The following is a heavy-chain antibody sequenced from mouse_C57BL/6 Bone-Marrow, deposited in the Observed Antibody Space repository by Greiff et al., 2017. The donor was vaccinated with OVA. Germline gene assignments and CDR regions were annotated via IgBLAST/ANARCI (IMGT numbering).Heavy chain of an antibody. V-gene: IGHV1-5*01. Sequence: EVQVVESGTVLARPGASVKMSCKTSGYTFTSYWMHWVKQRPGQGLEWIGAIYPGNSDTSYNQKFKGKAKLTAVTSASTAYMELSSLTNEDAAVYDCTRGYYCGSSGFAYGGQGTLVTVAA. CDR2: IYPGNSDT. CDR1: GYTFTSYW. D-gene: IGHD1-1*01. J-gene: IGHJ3*01. CDR3: TRGYYCGSSGFAY.